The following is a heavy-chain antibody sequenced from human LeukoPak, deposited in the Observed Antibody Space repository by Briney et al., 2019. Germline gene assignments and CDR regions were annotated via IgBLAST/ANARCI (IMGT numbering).Heavy chain of an antibody. D-gene: IGHD6-19*01. V-gene: IGHV3-23*01. Sequence: GGSLRLSCAASGFTFSSYAMSWVRQAPGKGLDWVSTISNSGGGTYYADSVKGRFTISRDTSKNTLYLHMNSLRAEDTALYYCAKQWTYYYMDVWGKGTTVTVSS. J-gene: IGHJ6*03. CDR1: GFTFSSYA. CDR3: AKQWTYYYMDV. CDR2: ISNSGGGT.